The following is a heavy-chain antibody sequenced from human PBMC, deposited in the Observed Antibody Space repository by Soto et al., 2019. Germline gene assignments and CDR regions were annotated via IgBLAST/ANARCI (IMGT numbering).Heavy chain of an antibody. Sequence: SETLSLTCTVSGGSISSYYWSWIRQPPGKGLEWIGSIYYSGTTYYNPSPKSRVTISVDRSKNQFSLKLSSVTAADTAVYYCARAIWYCSGGSCYSDAFDIWGQGTMVTV. CDR2: IYYSGTT. V-gene: IGHV4-59*12. CDR1: GGSISSYY. D-gene: IGHD2-15*01. CDR3: ARAIWYCSGGSCYSDAFDI. J-gene: IGHJ3*02.